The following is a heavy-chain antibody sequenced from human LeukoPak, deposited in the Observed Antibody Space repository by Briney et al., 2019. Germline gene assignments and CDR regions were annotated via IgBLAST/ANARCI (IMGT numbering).Heavy chain of an antibody. D-gene: IGHD6-13*01. Sequence: GASVKVSCKASGVTFSTHAISWVRQAPGQGLEWMGWINPNSGGTNFAQNFQGRVTMTRDTSISTAYMELSRLRSDDTAVYYCARDQGGYYSSSWVFDYWGQGTLVTVSS. V-gene: IGHV1-2*02. CDR3: ARDQGGYYSSSWVFDY. CDR1: GVTFSTHA. J-gene: IGHJ4*02. CDR2: INPNSGGT.